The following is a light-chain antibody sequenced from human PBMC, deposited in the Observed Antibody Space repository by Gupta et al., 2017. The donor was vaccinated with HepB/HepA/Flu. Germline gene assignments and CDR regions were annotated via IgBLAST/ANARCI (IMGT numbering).Light chain of an antibody. V-gene: IGKV1-33*01. CDR3: QQYDNLPAFT. Sequence: DIHMTQSPSSLSASVGDRVTITCQASQDIRNYLNWYQQKPGKAPKLLIYDASNLETGVPSRFSGSGSGTDFTFTISSLQPEDIATYYCQQYDNLPAFTFGPGTKVDIK. J-gene: IGKJ3*01. CDR1: QDIRNY. CDR2: DAS.